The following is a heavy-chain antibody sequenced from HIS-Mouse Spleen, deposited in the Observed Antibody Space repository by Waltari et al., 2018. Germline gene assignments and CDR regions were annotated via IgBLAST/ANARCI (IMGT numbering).Heavy chain of an antibody. Sequence: QLQLQESGPGLVKPSETLSLTCPVSGGSISSSSYYWGWIRQPPGKGLGWIGSIYYSGSTYDNPSLKGRVTISVDTSKNQFSLKLSSVTAADTAVYYCAREIPYSSSWYDWYFDLWGRGTLVTVSS. CDR1: GGSISSSSYY. J-gene: IGHJ2*01. CDR2: IYYSGST. D-gene: IGHD6-13*01. CDR3: AREIPYSSSWYDWYFDL. V-gene: IGHV4-39*07.